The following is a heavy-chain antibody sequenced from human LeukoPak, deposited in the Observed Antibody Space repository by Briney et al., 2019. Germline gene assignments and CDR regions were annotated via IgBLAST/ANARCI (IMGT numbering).Heavy chain of an antibody. Sequence: PSETLSLTCTVSGGSISSRSYYWGWIRQPPGKGLEWIGSSYSSGITYYKSSLKSRVTISVDTSKNQFSLKLSSVTAADTAMYYCAREVADYGGYYYYHYMDVWGKGTTVTISS. CDR3: AREVADYGGYYYYHYMDV. D-gene: IGHD4-23*01. J-gene: IGHJ6*03. CDR1: GGSISSRSYY. CDR2: SYSSGIT. V-gene: IGHV4-39*07.